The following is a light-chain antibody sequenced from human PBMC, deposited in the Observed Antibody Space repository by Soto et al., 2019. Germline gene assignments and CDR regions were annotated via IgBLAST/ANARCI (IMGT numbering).Light chain of an antibody. CDR1: SSNIGSNY. CDR2: RNN. V-gene: IGLV1-47*01. J-gene: IGLJ7*01. CDR3: AAWDDSLSGPV. Sequence: QSVLTQPPSASGTPGQRVTISCSGSSSNIGSNYVYWYQQLPGTAPKLLIYRNNQRPSGVPDRFSGSKSGTSDSLAISGLRAEDEADDYCAAWDDSLSGPVFGAGTQLTVL.